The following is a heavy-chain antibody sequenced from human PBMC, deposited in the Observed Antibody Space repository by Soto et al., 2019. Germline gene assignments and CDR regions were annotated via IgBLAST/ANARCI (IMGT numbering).Heavy chain of an antibody. V-gene: IGHV1-46*03. J-gene: IGHJ3*02. CDR1: GYTFTSYY. CDR2: INPSGGST. D-gene: IGHD6-19*01. CDR3: ARGFIAVAIGYAFDI. Sequence: QVQLVQSGAEVKKPGASVKVSCKASGYTFTSYYMHWVRQAPGQGLEWMGIINPSGGSTSYAQKFQGRVTMTRDTSTSTVYMELSSLRSEDTAVYYCARGFIAVAIGYAFDIWGQGTMVTVSS.